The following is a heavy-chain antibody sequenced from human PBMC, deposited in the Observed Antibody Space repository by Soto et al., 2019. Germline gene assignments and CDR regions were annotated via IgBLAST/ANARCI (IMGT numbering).Heavy chain of an antibody. J-gene: IGHJ6*02. CDR3: AKDPTYDSSGYYFYYGPDV. D-gene: IGHD3-22*01. V-gene: IGHV3-30*18. CDR2: ISYDGRYK. CDR1: GLTFSTYG. Sequence: GGSLRLSCAASGLTFSTYGMHWVRQAPGKGLEWVGLISYDGRYKYYPDSVKGRFTISRDNSKNTLYLQMNSLRPEDTAVYYCAKDPTYDSSGYYFYYGPDVWGQGTTVTVSS.